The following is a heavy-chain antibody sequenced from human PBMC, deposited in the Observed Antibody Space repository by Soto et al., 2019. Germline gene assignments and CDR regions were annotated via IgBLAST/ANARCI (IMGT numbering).Heavy chain of an antibody. CDR3: AHSRGYNVYEGPPLYEMDV. V-gene: IGHV2-5*01. CDR1: GFSVKTSGVG. D-gene: IGHD5-12*01. CDR2: IYWNDFK. J-gene: IGHJ6*02. Sequence: QITLKESGPTLVKPTQTLTLTCTCSGFSVKTSGVGVGWIRQPPGKTLEWLALIYWNDFKRYTPSLESRLTITKDTSNNQVVLTVTNVDPADTATYYCAHSRGYNVYEGPPLYEMDVWGQGTTVTVSS.